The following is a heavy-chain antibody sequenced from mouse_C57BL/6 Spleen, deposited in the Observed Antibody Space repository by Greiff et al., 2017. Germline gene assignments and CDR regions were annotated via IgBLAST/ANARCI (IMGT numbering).Heavy chain of an antibody. CDR3: ARRYYYGSSKGFYAMDY. J-gene: IGHJ4*01. V-gene: IGHV5-6*01. D-gene: IGHD1-1*01. CDR2: ISSGGSYT. CDR1: GFTFSSYG. Sequence: EVKLMESGGDLVKPGGSLKLSCAASGFTFSSYGMSWVRQTPDKRLEWVATISSGGSYTYYPDSVQGRFTISRDNAKNTLYLQMSSLKSEDTAMYYCARRYYYGSSKGFYAMDYWGQGTSVTVSS.